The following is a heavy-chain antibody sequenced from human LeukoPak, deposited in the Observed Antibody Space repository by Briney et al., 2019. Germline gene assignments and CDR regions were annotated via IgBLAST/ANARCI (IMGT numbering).Heavy chain of an antibody. CDR1: GYRFIDYW. Sequence: GESLKISCQGSGYRFIDYWIGWVRQMPGKGLEWMGIIFPGDTDIKYSPSFRGQVTISADNSISTAYLQWSSLKASDAAIYYCVRYGLQGCRDGRCFTSCYYYGLDVLGQGSTVTVS. V-gene: IGHV5-51*01. D-gene: IGHD4-11*01. CDR2: IFPGDTDI. CDR3: VRYGLQGCRDGRCFTSCYYYGLDV. J-gene: IGHJ6*02.